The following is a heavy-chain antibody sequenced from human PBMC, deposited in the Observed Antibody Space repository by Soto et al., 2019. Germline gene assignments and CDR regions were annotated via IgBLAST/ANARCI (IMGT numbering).Heavy chain of an antibody. Sequence: SETLSLTCTVSGGSISSSSYYWGWIRQPPGKGLEWIGSIYYSGSTYYNPSLKSRVTISVDTSKNQFSLKLSSVTAADTAVYYCASPLDGYYYYMDVWGKGTTVTVSS. CDR1: GGSISSSSYY. D-gene: IGHD3-9*01. J-gene: IGHJ6*03. CDR2: IYYSGST. CDR3: ASPLDGYYYYMDV. V-gene: IGHV4-39*01.